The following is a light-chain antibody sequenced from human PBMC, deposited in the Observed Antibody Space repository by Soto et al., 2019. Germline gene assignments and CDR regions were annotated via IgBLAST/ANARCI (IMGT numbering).Light chain of an antibody. J-gene: IGKJ4*01. V-gene: IGKV3-15*01. CDR2: DAS. CDR1: QSVSRH. Sequence: EIVMTQSPATLSVSPGERATLSCRASQSVSRHLAWYQQRPGQAPRLLIYDASTIATGIPARFSGSGSGTEFTLTISSLQSEDFAVYYCQHYNDWRSLTFGGGTKVEI. CDR3: QHYNDWRSLT.